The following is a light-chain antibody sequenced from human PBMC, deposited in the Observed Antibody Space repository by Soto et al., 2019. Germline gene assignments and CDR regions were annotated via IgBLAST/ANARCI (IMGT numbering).Light chain of an antibody. V-gene: IGLV2-14*01. CDR3: SSYTTSSTLLYV. CDR1: SSDVGGYNS. CDR2: EVS. J-gene: IGLJ1*01. Sequence: QSALTQPASVSGSPGQSITISCTGTSSDVGGYNSVSWYQQHPGKAPKLMIYEVSNRPSGVSNRFSGSKSGNTASLTISGLQAEDEAAYSCSSYTTSSTLLYVFGTGTKLTVL.